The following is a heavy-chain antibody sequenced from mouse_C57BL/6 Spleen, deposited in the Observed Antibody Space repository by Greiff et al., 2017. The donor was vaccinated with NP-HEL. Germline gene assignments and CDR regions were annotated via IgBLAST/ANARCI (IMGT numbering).Heavy chain of an antibody. D-gene: IGHD2-4*01. CDR3: ARFPYDYDDGYYAMDY. CDR1: GYSITSDY. J-gene: IGHJ4*01. V-gene: IGHV3-8*01. Sequence: EVHLVESGPGLAKPSQTLSLTCSVTGYSITSDYWNWIRKFPGNKLEYMGYISYSGSTYYNPSLKSRISLTRDTSKNQYYLQLNSVTTEDTATYYCARFPYDYDDGYYAMDYWGQGTSVTVSS. CDR2: ISYSGST.